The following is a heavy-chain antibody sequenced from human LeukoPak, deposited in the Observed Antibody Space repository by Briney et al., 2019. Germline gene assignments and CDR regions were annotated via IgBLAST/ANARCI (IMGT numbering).Heavy chain of an antibody. J-gene: IGHJ4*02. CDR3: AKLASNDYSPGLGYYFDY. V-gene: IGHV3-23*01. Sequence: GGSLRLSCAASGFTFSSYAMSWVRQAPGKGLEWVSAISGSGGSTYYADSVKGRFTISRDNSKNTLYLQMNSLRAEDTAVYYCAKLASNDYSPGLGYYFDYWGQGTLVTVSS. D-gene: IGHD3-16*01. CDR1: GFTFSSYA. CDR2: ISGSGGST.